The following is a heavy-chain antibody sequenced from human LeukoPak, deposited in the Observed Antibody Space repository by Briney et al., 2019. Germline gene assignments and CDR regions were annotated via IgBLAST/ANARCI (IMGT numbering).Heavy chain of an antibody. CDR1: GDSVSSNSAA. Sequence: SQTLSLTCAISGDSVSSNSAAWNWIRQSPSRGLEWLGRTYYRSKWYYDYAVAVKSRISINPDTSMNQFSLQLSSVTPEDTAVYYCARDPVGGSTIFDYWGQGTLVTVSS. CDR3: ARDPVGGSTIFDY. CDR2: TYYRSKWYY. D-gene: IGHD1-26*01. J-gene: IGHJ4*02. V-gene: IGHV6-1*01.